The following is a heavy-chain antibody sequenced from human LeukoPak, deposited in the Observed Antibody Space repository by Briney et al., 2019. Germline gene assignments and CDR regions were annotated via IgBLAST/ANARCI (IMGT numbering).Heavy chain of an antibody. V-gene: IGHV3-7*01. CDR2: IKQDGSEK. Sequence: GGSLRLSCAASGFTFSSYWMSWVRQAPGKGPEWVANIKQDGSEKYYVDSVEGRFTISRDNAKNSLYLQMNSLRAEDTAVYYCARVVTSYYFDYWGQGTLVTVSS. J-gene: IGHJ4*02. D-gene: IGHD4-17*01. CDR1: GFTFSSYW. CDR3: ARVVTSYYFDY.